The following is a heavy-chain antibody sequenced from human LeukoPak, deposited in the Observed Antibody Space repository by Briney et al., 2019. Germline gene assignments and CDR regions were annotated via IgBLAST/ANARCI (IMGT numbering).Heavy chain of an antibody. CDR2: ISNSGST. Sequence: SETLSLTCAVSGGYVNRGTFFWTWIRKPPGKGLEWIGYISNSGSTNYHPSLKSRVTISSDTSKTQFALKLTSVTAADTAVYYCARSPSGYRFDSWGQGTLVTVSS. J-gene: IGHJ4*02. V-gene: IGHV4-61*01. CDR3: ARSPSGYRFDS. CDR1: GGYVNRGTFF. D-gene: IGHD3-22*01.